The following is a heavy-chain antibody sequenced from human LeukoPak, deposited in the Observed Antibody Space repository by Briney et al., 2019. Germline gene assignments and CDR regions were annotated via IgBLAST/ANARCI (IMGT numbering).Heavy chain of an antibody. D-gene: IGHD2-2*02. CDR1: GFTVSSNY. CDR3: AKDRWVLGYCSSTSCDMGYAFDI. Sequence: PGGSLRLSCAASGFTVSSNYMSWVRQAPGKGLEWVSVIYSGGSTYYADSVKGRFTISRDNSKNTLYLQMNSLRAEDTAVYYCAKDRWVLGYCSSTSCDMGYAFDIWGQGTMVTVSS. V-gene: IGHV3-53*01. J-gene: IGHJ3*02. CDR2: IYSGGST.